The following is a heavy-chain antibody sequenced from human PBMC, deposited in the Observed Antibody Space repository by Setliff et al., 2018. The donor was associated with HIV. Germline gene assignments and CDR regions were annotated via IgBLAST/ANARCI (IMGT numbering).Heavy chain of an antibody. V-gene: IGHV4-39*07. CDR1: GGSISSTTYW. D-gene: IGHD2-21*02. J-gene: IGHJ6*02. CDR2: IYHSGST. Sequence: SETLSLTCTVSGGSISSTTYWWGWIRQPPGKGLEWIGSIYHSGSTYYNPSLKSRVTISVDTSKNQFSLKLSSVTAADTAVYYCARAMRGVVVTNMYYYYGMDVWGQGATVTVTS. CDR3: ARAMRGVVVTNMYYYYGMDV.